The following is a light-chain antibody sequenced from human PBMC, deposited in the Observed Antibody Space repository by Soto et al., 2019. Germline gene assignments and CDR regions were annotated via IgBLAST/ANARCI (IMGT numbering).Light chain of an antibody. CDR1: QSINSW. Sequence: DIQMTQSPSTLSASVGDRVTITCRASQSINSWLAWYQQKPGEAPNLLIYKASSLETGVPSRFGGSGSGTEFTLTISSLQPDDSATYYCQQYTSYPWTFGQWTKVESK. CDR3: QQYTSYPWT. V-gene: IGKV1-5*03. CDR2: KAS. J-gene: IGKJ1*01.